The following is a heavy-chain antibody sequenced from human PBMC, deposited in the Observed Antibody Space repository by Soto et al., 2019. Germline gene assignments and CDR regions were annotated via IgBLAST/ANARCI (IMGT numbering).Heavy chain of an antibody. CDR3: AKDGVGEEYYYYMDV. V-gene: IGHV3-23*01. CDR1: GFTFSSYA. J-gene: IGHJ6*03. CDR2: ISGSGGST. D-gene: IGHD2-15*01. Sequence: WGSLRLSCAASGFTFSSYAMSWVRQAPGKGLEWVSAISGSGGSTYYADSVKGRFTISRDNSKNTLYLQMNSLRAEDTAVYYCAKDGVGEEYYYYMDVWGKGTTVTVSS.